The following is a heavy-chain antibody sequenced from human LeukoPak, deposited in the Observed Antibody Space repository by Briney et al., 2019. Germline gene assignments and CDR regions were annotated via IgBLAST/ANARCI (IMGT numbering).Heavy chain of an antibody. D-gene: IGHD5-18*01. CDR1: GGSISSYY. V-gene: IGHV4-59*01. J-gene: IGHJ6*03. CDR2: IYYSGST. CDR3: ARNSYGQYNYYYYYYMDV. Sequence: LETLSLTCTLSGGSISSYYGSLIRQPPGKGLEWTGSIYYSGSTNYNPSLKSRVTISVDTSKNQFSLKLSSVTAADTAVYYCARNSYGQYNYYYYYYMDVWGKGTTVTVSS.